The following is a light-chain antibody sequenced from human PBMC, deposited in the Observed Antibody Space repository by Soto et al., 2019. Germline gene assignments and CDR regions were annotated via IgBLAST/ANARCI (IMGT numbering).Light chain of an antibody. CDR3: QQSYSTPET. CDR1: QSISSF. Sequence: DITMTQSPSSLSASVGDRVTITCRASQSISSFLNWYQQKPGKAPRLLIYAASSLQSGVPSRFSASGSGTDFTLTISSLQPEDFATYYCQQSYSTPETFGQGTKVEIK. V-gene: IGKV1-39*01. J-gene: IGKJ1*01. CDR2: AAS.